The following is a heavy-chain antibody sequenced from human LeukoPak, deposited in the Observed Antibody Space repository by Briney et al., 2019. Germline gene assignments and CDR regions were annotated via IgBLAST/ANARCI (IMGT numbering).Heavy chain of an antibody. V-gene: IGHV1-18*01. CDR2: IGAYNGNT. CDR3: ARDIGYCSGGSCLD. CDR1: GYTFTSYG. Sequence: ASVKVSCKASGYTFTSYGISWVRQAPGQGLKWMGWIGAYNGNTNYAQKLQGRVTMTTDTSTSTAYMELRSLRSDDTAVYYCARDIGYCSGGSCLDWGQGTLVTVSS. J-gene: IGHJ4*02. D-gene: IGHD2-15*01.